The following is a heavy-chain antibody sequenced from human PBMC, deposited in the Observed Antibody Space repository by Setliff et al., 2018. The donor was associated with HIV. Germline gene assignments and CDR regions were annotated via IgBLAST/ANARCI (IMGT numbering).Heavy chain of an antibody. Sequence: LSLTCTVAHASISSGGYYWSWIRQRPGEGLEWIGYIYYSGNTFYNPSLKSRVTISVDTSKNQFSLKLSSVTAADTALYYCARVYGDYVEGAFDIWGQGTMVTVSS. V-gene: IGHV4-31*03. CDR2: IYYSGNT. CDR1: HASISSGGYY. J-gene: IGHJ3*02. D-gene: IGHD4-17*01. CDR3: ARVYGDYVEGAFDI.